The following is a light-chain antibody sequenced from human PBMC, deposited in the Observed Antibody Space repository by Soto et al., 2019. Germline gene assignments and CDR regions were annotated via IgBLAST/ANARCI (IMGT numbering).Light chain of an antibody. CDR2: KAS. Sequence: DIQMTQSPSTLSGSVGDRVTITCRASQTISSWLAWYQQKPGKAPKLLIYKASTLKSGVQSRFSGSGSGTEFTLNISSLQPDDFATYYCQHNNSYSEAFGQGTKVELK. CDR1: QTISSW. V-gene: IGKV1-5*03. J-gene: IGKJ1*01. CDR3: QHNNSYSEA.